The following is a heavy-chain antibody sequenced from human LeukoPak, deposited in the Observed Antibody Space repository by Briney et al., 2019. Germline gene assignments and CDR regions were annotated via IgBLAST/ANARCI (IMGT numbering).Heavy chain of an antibody. CDR3: AREAGTYYDILTGYYRPYYFDY. J-gene: IGHJ4*02. D-gene: IGHD3-9*01. CDR1: GYTFNSYA. V-gene: IGHV3-23*01. Sequence: GGSLRLSCTASGYTFNSYAMSWVRQAPGKGLEWVSGISGSGTSTYYADSVKGRFTISRDNSKNTLYLQMNSLRAEDTAVYYCAREAGTYYDILTGYYRPYYFDYWGQGTLVTVSS. CDR2: ISGSGTST.